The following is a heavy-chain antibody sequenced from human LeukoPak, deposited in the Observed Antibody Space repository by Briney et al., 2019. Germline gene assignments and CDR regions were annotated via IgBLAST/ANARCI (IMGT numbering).Heavy chain of an antibody. J-gene: IGHJ4*02. CDR1: GFSFSTYG. Sequence: GRSLRLSCAASGFSFSTYGMHWVRLAPGKGLEWVAVIWGDGSKKFYAGSVKGRFTISRDNSKNTVYLQMNSLRAEDTAVYYCVRSGGNDSSGYNDNWGQGTLVTVSS. D-gene: IGHD3-22*01. CDR2: IWGDGSKK. CDR3: VRSGGNDSSGYNDN. V-gene: IGHV3-33*01.